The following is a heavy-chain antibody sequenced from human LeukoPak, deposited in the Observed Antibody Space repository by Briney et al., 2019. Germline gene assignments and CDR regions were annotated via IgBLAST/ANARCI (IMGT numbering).Heavy chain of an antibody. CDR3: ARVLSNDAFDI. CDR2: INPNSGGT. V-gene: IGHV1-2*02. J-gene: IGHJ3*02. Sequence: AASVKVSCKASGYTFTGYYMHWVRQAPGQGLEWMGWINPNSGGTNYAQKFQGRVTMTRDTSISTAYMELRRLRSDDTAVYYCARVLSNDAFDIWGQGTMVTVSS. D-gene: IGHD3-16*02. CDR1: GYTFTGYY.